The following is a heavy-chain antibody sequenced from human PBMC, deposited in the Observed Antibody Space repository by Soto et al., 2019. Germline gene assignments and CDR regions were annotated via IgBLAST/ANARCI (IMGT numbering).Heavy chain of an antibody. Sequence: SETLSLTCAVSGGSISRSNWWSWVRQPPGKGLEWIGEIYHSGSTNYNPSLKSRVTISVDKSKNQFSLKLSSVTAADTAVYYCARAAMGGSSWPFDYWGQGTLVTVSS. CDR1: GGSISRSNW. CDR3: ARAAMGGSSWPFDY. V-gene: IGHV4-4*02. D-gene: IGHD6-13*01. J-gene: IGHJ4*02. CDR2: IYHSGST.